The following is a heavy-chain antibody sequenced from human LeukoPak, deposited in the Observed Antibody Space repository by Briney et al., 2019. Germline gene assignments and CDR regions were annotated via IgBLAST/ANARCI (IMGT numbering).Heavy chain of an antibody. V-gene: IGHV5-51*01. CDR3: ARHRGRGSSGFYYYYMDV. Sequence: GESLKISCKGSGYSFTSYWIGWVRQMPGKGLEWMGIIYPGDSDTRYSPSFRGQVTISADKSISTAYLQWSSLKASDTAMYYCARHRGRGSSGFYYYYMDVWGKGTTVTISS. CDR1: GYSFTSYW. J-gene: IGHJ6*03. D-gene: IGHD6-19*01. CDR2: IYPGDSDT.